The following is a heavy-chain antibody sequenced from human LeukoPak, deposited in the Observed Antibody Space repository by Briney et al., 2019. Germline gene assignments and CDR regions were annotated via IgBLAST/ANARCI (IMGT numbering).Heavy chain of an antibody. V-gene: IGHV1-69*13. CDR2: IIPIFGTA. Sequence: SVKVSCKASGGTFSSYAISWVRQAPGQGLEWMGGIIPIFGTANYAQKFQGRVTITADESTSTAYMELSRLRSEDTAVYYCARPSYGDLYYYYYMDVWGKGTTVTVSS. CDR3: ARPSYGDLYYYYYMDV. CDR1: GGTFSSYA. D-gene: IGHD5-18*01. J-gene: IGHJ6*03.